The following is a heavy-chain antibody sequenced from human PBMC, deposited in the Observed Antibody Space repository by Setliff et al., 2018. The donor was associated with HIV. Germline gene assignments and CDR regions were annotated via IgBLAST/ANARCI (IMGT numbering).Heavy chain of an antibody. CDR1: GFSLTPRGAS. J-gene: IGHJ4*02. D-gene: IGHD7-27*01. V-gene: IGHV2-5*01. CDR3: AHGRTGIAPPDFDY. CDR2: IYWNGDE. Sequence: ESGPTLVNPTQPLTLTCTFSGFSLTPRGASVGWIRQPPGRALEWLALIYWNGDERYSASLQGRLSIAKDTSRNQVVLTLTNMSPDDTATYFCAHGRTGIAPPDFDYWGPGSLVTVSS.